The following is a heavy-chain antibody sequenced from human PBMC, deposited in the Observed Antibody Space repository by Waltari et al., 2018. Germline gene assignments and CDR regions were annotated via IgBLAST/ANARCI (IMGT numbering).Heavy chain of an antibody. CDR2: IIPIFGTA. CDR3: ARLILVGLGSYYGMDV. D-gene: IGHD2-15*01. CDR1: GGTFSSYA. Sequence: QVQLVQSGAEVKKPGSSVKVSCKASGGTFSSYAISWVRQAPGQGLEWMGGIIPIFGTANYAQECQGRVTITADESTSTAYMELSSLRSEDTAVYYCARLILVGLGSYYGMDVWGQGTTVTVSS. V-gene: IGHV1-69*12. J-gene: IGHJ6*02.